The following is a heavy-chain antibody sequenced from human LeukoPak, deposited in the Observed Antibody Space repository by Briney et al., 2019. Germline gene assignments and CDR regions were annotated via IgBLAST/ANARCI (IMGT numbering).Heavy chain of an antibody. CDR3: ASSNPEYSYGTDY. D-gene: IGHD5-18*01. CDR1: GYTFTSYY. V-gene: IGHV1-46*01. CDR2: INPSGGST. J-gene: IGHJ4*02. Sequence: ASVTVSCKASGYTFTSYYMHWVRQAPGQRLESMGIINPSGGSTSYAQKFQGRVTMTRDTSTSTVYMELSSLRSEDTAVYYCASSNPEYSYGTDYWGQGTLVTVSS.